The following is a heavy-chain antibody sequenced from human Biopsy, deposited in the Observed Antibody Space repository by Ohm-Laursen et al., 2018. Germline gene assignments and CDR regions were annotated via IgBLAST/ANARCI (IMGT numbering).Heavy chain of an antibody. CDR3: ATKLTGYFHH. CDR2: NITILGTG. D-gene: IGHD3-9*01. CDR1: GGTLSNYG. J-gene: IGHJ1*01. V-gene: IGHV1-69*06. Sequence: SVKVSCKPPGGTLSNYGANWARQAPGQGLEWLGGNITILGTGIYAQKFQDRVSVAADTSTSTATMELRSLRSDDTAVYYCATKLTGYFHHWGQGTLVIVSS.